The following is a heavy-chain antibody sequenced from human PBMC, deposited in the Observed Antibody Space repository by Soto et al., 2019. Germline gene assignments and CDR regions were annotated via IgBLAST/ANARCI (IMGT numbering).Heavy chain of an antibody. Sequence: GGSLRLSCAASGFTFSSYGMHWVRQAPGKGLEWVAVISYDGSNKYYADSVKGRFTISRDNSKNTLYLQMNSLRAEDTAVYYCAKGATIFGVPEGYYGMDVWGQGTTVTVSS. CDR3: AKGATIFGVPEGYYGMDV. D-gene: IGHD3-3*01. CDR1: GFTFSSYG. V-gene: IGHV3-30*18. CDR2: ISYDGSNK. J-gene: IGHJ6*02.